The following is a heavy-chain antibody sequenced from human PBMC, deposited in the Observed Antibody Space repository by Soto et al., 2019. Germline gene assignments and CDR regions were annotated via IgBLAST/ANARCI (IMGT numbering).Heavy chain of an antibody. CDR2: ISYDGSNK. D-gene: IGHD6-19*01. CDR1: GFTFSSYG. CDR3: AKVQVAGTSRDYDYGMDV. J-gene: IGHJ6*02. Sequence: QVQLVESGGGVVQPGRSLRLSCAASGFTFSSYGMHWVRQAPGKGLEWVAVISYDGSNKYYADSVKGRFTISRDNSKNTRYLQINSLRAEDTAGYYCAKVQVAGTSRDYDYGMDVWGQGTTVTVSS. V-gene: IGHV3-30*18.